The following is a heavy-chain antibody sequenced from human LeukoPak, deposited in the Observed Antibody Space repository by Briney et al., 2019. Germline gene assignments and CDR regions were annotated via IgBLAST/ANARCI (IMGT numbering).Heavy chain of an antibody. D-gene: IGHD3-10*01. V-gene: IGHV3-21*01. CDR3: ARDGRVHFGHLSPYDL. J-gene: IGHJ2*01. CDR1: GFTFRSYT. CDR2: ISSSSSYI. Sequence: PGGSLRLSCAASGFTFRSYTMNWVRQAPGKGLEWVSAISSSSSYIYYADSVKGRFTRSRDSDKNSPYLQMNSLSVEDTAVYYCARDGRVHFGHLSPYDLWGRGTLVTVSS.